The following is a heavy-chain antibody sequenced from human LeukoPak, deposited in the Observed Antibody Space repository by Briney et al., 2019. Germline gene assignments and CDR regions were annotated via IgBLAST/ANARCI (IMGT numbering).Heavy chain of an antibody. J-gene: IGHJ4*02. CDR2: IYYSGST. V-gene: IGHV4-39*01. Sequence: SETLSLTCTVSGGSISSSSYYWGWIRQPPGKGLEWIGSIYYSGSTYYNPSLKSRVTISVDTSKNQFSLKLSSVTAADTAVYYCARSLSRSYDSSGYYFDYWGQGTLVTVPS. D-gene: IGHD3-22*01. CDR1: GGSISSSSYY. CDR3: ARSLSRSYDSSGYYFDY.